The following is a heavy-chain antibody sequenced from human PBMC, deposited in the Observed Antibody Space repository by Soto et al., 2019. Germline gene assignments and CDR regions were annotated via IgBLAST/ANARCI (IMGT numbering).Heavy chain of an antibody. CDR1: GYTFISYG. D-gene: IGHD2-2*01. V-gene: IGHV1-18*04. J-gene: IGHJ4*02. Sequence: QVQLVQSGAEVKKPGASVRVSCKAAGYTFISYGISWVRQAPGQGLEWMGWISLHNGDTNNAPKIQGRVTMTTDTSTSTTYLELRSLTSDETAVYACATDERDYCSSVNCYYSDHWGQGTLVTVSS. CDR3: ATDERDYCSSVNCYYSDH. CDR2: ISLHNGDT.